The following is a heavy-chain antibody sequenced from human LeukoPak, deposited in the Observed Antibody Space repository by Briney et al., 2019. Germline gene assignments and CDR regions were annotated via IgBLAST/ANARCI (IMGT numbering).Heavy chain of an antibody. CDR3: ARDYCGGDCLPDY. J-gene: IGHJ4*02. D-gene: IGHD2-21*02. Sequence: PEASVKVSCKASGHTFTGYYVHWVRQAPGQGLEWMGRINPNSGDTNYAQKFQGRVTMTRDTSISTAYMELSRLRSDDTAVYYCARDYCGGDCLPDYWGQGTLVTVSS. CDR1: GHTFTGYY. V-gene: IGHV1-2*06. CDR2: INPNSGDT.